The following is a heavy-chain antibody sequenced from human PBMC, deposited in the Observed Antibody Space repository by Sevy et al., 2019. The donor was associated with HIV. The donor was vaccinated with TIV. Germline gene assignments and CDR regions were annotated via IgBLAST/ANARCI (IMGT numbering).Heavy chain of an antibody. V-gene: IGHV3-21*04. Sequence: GGSLRLSCTGSGFSFDSYDMNRVRQAPGKGLEWVASISSVSTIIYYGDSVRGRFSISRDNAKKSLYLQMNSLRLEDMGVYSWVRVVGYVSGNYDNYYYELDVWGQGTAVTVSS. J-gene: IGHJ6*02. CDR2: ISSVSTII. CDR3: VRVVGYVSGNYDNYYYELDV. CDR1: GFSFDSYD. D-gene: IGHD3-16*01.